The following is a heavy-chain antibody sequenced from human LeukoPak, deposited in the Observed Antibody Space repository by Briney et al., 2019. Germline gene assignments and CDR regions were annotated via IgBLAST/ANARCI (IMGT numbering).Heavy chain of an antibody. CDR3: AKEPLLYCSSTSCSDGEYYFDY. D-gene: IGHD2-2*01. J-gene: IGHJ4*02. CDR1: GFTVSSNY. V-gene: IGHV3-66*01. CDR2: IYSCGST. Sequence: GGSLRLSCAASGFTVSSNYMSWVRQAPGKGLEWVSVIYSCGSTYYADSVKGRFTISRDNSKNTLYLQMNSLRAEDTAVYYCAKEPLLYCSSTSCSDGEYYFDYWGQGTLVTVSS.